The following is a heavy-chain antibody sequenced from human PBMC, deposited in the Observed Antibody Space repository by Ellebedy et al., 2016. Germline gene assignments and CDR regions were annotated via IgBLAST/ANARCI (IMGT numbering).Heavy chain of an antibody. V-gene: IGHV4-30-2*01. J-gene: IGHJ6*02. CDR3: ARDHYYYGMDV. Sequence: SETLSLXXAVSGGSISSGGYSWSWIRQPPGKGLEWIGYIYHSGSTYYNPSLKSRVTISVDRSKNQFSLKLSSVTAADTAVYYCARDHYYYGMDVWGQGTTVTVSS. CDR1: GGSISSGGYS. CDR2: IYHSGST.